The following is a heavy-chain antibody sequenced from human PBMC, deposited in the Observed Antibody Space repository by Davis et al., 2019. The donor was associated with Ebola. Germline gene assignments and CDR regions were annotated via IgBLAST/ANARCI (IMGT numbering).Heavy chain of an antibody. V-gene: IGHV1-3*01. D-gene: IGHD3-3*01. CDR1: GGTFSSYA. CDR3: AATIVPYYDFWSGYFSVLPQTYYYYGMDV. Sequence: ASVKVSCKASGGTFSSYAISWVRQAPGQGLEWMGWINAGNGNTKYSQKFQGRVTITRDMSTSTAYMELSSLRSEDTAVYYCAATIVPYYDFWSGYFSVLPQTYYYYGMDVWGQGTTVTVSS. CDR2: INAGNGNT. J-gene: IGHJ6*02.